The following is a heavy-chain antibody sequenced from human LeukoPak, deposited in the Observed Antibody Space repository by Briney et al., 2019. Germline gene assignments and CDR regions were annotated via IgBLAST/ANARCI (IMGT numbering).Heavy chain of an antibody. CDR3: AKDLVAAAGNYYYYGMDV. CDR1: GFTFSSYG. V-gene: IGHV3-30*18. Sequence: GGSLRLSCAASGFTFSSYGMHWVRQAPGKGLEGVAVISYDGSNMYYADSVKGRFTISRDNSKNTHFLQMNSLRAEDTAVYYCAKDLVAAAGNYYYYGMDVWGKGTTVTVSS. D-gene: IGHD6-13*01. J-gene: IGHJ6*04. CDR2: ISYDGSNM.